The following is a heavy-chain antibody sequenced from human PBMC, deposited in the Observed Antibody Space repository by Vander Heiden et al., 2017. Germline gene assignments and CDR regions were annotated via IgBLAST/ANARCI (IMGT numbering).Heavy chain of an antibody. D-gene: IGHD3-10*01. Sequence: QLQESCPGLVKPSETLSLTCPVPGGPIRGSSYYWGWIRQPPGKGLEWIRSIYYNTVKTYSNQSVKSRVSIFMDTSKNQFSLKLNSVTAADTAVYFRATTYYGSWSSMFSWFDPGGRGSLVTVYS. CDR1: GGPIRGSSYY. CDR3: ATTYYGSWSSMFSWFDP. V-gene: IGHV4-39*01. CDR2: IYYNTVKT. J-gene: IGHJ5*02.